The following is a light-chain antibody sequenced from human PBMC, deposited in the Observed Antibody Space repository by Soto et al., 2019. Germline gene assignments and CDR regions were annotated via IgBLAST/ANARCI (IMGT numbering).Light chain of an antibody. CDR2: GAS. V-gene: IGKV3-20*01. J-gene: IGKJ1*01. CDR3: QQYGSSGT. CDR1: QTVSRY. Sequence: DIVLKMSPATLPLSPWERATLSCRASQTVSRYLALYQQKPCQAPRLLIYGASNRATGIPERFSGSGSGTDFTLTISRLEPEDFAVYYCQQYGSSGTFGQGTKVDIK.